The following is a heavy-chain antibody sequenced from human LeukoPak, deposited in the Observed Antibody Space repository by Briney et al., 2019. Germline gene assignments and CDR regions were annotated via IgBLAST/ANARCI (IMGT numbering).Heavy chain of an antibody. CDR3: AKARDSSGYYSGVDY. J-gene: IGHJ4*02. D-gene: IGHD3-22*01. CDR2: ISGSGGST. CDR1: GFTFSNYA. V-gene: IGHV3-23*01. Sequence: PGGSLRLSCAASGFTFSNYAMSWVRQAPGKGLEWVSAISGSGGSTYYADSVKGRFTISRDNSKNTLYLQMNSLRAEDTAVYYCAKARDSSGYYSGVDYWGQGTLVTVSS.